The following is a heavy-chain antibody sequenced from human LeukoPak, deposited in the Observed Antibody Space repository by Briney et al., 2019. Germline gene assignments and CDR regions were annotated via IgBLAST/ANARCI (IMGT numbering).Heavy chain of an antibody. CDR3: AREGYYGSGSPPSLYFDY. CDR2: TSSDLNVK. CDR1: GFTFRNYV. V-gene: IGHV3-30-3*01. D-gene: IGHD3-10*01. Sequence: GGSLGPSCAASGFTFRNYVIHWVRQAPGKGLEWVAVTSSDLNVKLYADSVKGRFTISRDNSRSTLYLQMNSLRPEDTAIYYCAREGYYGSGSPPSLYFDYWGQGTLVTVSS. J-gene: IGHJ4*02.